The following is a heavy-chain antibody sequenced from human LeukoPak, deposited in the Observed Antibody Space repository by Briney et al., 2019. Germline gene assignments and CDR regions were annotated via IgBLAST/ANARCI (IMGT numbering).Heavy chain of an antibody. D-gene: IGHD3-22*01. CDR1: GGSISSGGYS. CDR2: IYHSGST. V-gene: IGHV4-30-2*01. Sequence: SETLSLTCAVSGGSISSGGYSWSWIRQPPGKGLEWIGYIYHSGSTYYNPSLKSRVTISVDRSKNQFSLKLNSVTAADTAVYYCARSRGIVVVIDYWGQGTLVTVSS. J-gene: IGHJ4*02. CDR3: ARSRGIVVVIDY.